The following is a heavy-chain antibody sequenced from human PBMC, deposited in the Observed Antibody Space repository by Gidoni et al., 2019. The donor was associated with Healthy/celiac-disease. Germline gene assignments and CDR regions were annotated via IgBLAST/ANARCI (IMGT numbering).Heavy chain of an antibody. J-gene: IGHJ4*02. CDR1: GYSISSGSY. CDR2: IYHSGST. D-gene: IGHD3-10*01. Sequence: HVQLQESGPRLVKPPETLSLTCTVSGYSISSGSYWGWIRQPPGKGLGWIGSIYHSGSTYYNPSLKSRVTISVDTSKNQFSLKLSSVTAADTAVYYCARDWGITMVRGVIQEWGQGTLVTVSS. CDR3: ARDWGITMVRGVIQE. V-gene: IGHV4-38-2*02.